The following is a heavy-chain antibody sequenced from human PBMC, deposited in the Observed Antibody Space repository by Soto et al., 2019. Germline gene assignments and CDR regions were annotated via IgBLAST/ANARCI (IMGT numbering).Heavy chain of an antibody. D-gene: IGHD3-9*01. CDR1: GGNFASYA. CDR3: ARSEGGYFYGMDV. Sequence: SVKVSCKASGGNFASYAAFWVRQAPGQGLEWMGGIIPIFGTPTYAQKFQGRVTIKADKPTNTAYMEMNSLTFEDTAVYYCARSEGGYFYGMDVWGQGTTVTVSS. J-gene: IGHJ6*02. CDR2: IIPIFGTP. V-gene: IGHV1-69*06.